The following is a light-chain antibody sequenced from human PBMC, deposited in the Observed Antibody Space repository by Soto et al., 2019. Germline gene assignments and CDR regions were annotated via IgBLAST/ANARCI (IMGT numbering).Light chain of an antibody. J-gene: IGLJ1*01. Sequence: QSVLTQPPSVSAAPGQKVTISCSGSSSNIGNNYVSWYQQLPGTAPKLLIYDNNKRPSGIPDRFSGSKSGTSATLGITGLQTGDDADYYCGTWDSSLSLYVFGTGTKVTVL. CDR3: GTWDSSLSLYV. CDR1: SSNIGNNY. CDR2: DNN. V-gene: IGLV1-51*01.